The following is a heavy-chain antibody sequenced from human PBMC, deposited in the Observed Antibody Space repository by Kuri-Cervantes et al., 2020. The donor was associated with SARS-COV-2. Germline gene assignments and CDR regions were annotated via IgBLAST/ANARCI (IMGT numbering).Heavy chain of an antibody. CDR1: GYTFTSYG. D-gene: IGHD6-13*01. V-gene: IGHV1-18*01. CDR3: ARERGSWYVPLRTYYYYYMDV. J-gene: IGHJ6*03. Sequence: ASVKVSCKASGYTFTSYGISWVRQAPGQGLEWMGWISAYNGNTNYAQKLQGRVTMTTDTSTSTAYVELRSLRSDDPAVYYCARERGSWYVPLRTYYYYYMDVWGKGTTVTVSS. CDR2: ISAYNGNT.